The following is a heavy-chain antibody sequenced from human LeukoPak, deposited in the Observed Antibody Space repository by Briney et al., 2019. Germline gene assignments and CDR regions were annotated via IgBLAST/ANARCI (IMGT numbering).Heavy chain of an antibody. D-gene: IGHD3-10*01. CDR1: GGTFSSYA. V-gene: IGHV1-46*01. CDR3: ARDGGSYYYGSGSYYNSWFDP. Sequence: GASVKVSCKASGGTFSSYAISWVRQAPGQGLEWMGIINPSGGSTSYAQKFQGRVTMTRDTSTSTVYMELSSLRSEDTAVYYCARDGGSYYYGSGSYYNSWFDPWGQGTLVTVSS. CDR2: INPSGGST. J-gene: IGHJ5*02.